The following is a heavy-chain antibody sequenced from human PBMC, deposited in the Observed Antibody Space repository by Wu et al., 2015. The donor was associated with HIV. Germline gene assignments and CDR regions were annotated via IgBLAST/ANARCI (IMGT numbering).Heavy chain of an antibody. CDR3: ARGVLRVGGSYRYTQMLNP. J-gene: IGHJ5*02. V-gene: IGHV1-8*01. CDR1: GYTFSNYD. CDR2: MNPKSGNT. D-gene: IGHD3-16*02. Sequence: QVQLVQSGAEVMKPGASVKVSCKASGYTFSNYDINWVRQATGQGLEWMGWMNPKSGNTGYAQMFQGRVIMTRNTSISVAYMELNSLRSEDTAVYYCARGVLRVGGSYRYTQMLNPWGQGTLVTVSS.